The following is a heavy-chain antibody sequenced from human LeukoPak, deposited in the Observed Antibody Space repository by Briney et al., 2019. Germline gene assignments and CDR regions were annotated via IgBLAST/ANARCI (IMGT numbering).Heavy chain of an antibody. CDR1: GFTFSSYA. CDR3: ARLDYDSSGLDYYYYGMDV. V-gene: IGHV3-23*01. CDR2: ISGSGGST. J-gene: IGHJ6*02. Sequence: PGGSLRLSCAASGFTFSSYAMSWVRQAPGKGLEWVSAISGSGGSTYYADSVKGRFTISRDNSKNTLYLQMNSLRAEDTAVYYCARLDYDSSGLDYYYYGMDVWGQGTTVTVSS. D-gene: IGHD3-22*01.